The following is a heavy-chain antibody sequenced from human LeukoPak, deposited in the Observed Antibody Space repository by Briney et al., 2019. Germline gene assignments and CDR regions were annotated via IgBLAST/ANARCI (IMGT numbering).Heavy chain of an antibody. CDR1: GGSISSYY. CDR3: ARGDYYDSSGYSSWFDP. J-gene: IGHJ5*02. D-gene: IGHD3-22*01. CDR2: IYYSGST. Sequence: SETLSLTCTVSGGSISSYYWSWIRQPPGKGLEWSGYIYYSGSTNYNPSLKSRVTISVDTSKNQFSLKLSSVTAAETAVYYCARGDYYDSSGYSSWFDPWGQGTLVTVSS. V-gene: IGHV4-59*01.